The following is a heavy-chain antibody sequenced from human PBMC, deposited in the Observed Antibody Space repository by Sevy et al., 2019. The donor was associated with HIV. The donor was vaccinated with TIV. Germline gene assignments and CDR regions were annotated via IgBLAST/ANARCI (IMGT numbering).Heavy chain of an antibody. D-gene: IGHD5-12*01. CDR1: GGSISSYY. CDR2: IYTSGST. J-gene: IGHJ6*02. CDR3: ARDNSGYDPLTYYYYGMDV. V-gene: IGHV4-4*07. Sequence: SETLSLTCTVSGGSISSYYWSWIRQPAGKGLEWIGRIYTSGSTNYNPSLKSRVTMSVDTSKNQFSLKLSSVTAADMAVYYCARDNSGYDPLTYYYYGMDVWGQGTTVTVSS.